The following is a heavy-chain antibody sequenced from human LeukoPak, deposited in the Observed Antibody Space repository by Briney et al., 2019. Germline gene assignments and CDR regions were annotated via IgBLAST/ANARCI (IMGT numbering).Heavy chain of an antibody. CDR3: AKTHSGWPRRAYYYYYGMDV. CDR1: GFTFSSYA. D-gene: IGHD6-19*01. Sequence: GGSLRLSCAASGFTFSSYAMSWVRQAPGEGLEWVSAISGSGGSTYYADAVKGRFTISRDNSKNTLYLQMNSLRAEDTAVYYCAKTHSGWPRRAYYYYYGMDVWGQGTTVTVSS. V-gene: IGHV3-23*01. J-gene: IGHJ6*02. CDR2: ISGSGGST.